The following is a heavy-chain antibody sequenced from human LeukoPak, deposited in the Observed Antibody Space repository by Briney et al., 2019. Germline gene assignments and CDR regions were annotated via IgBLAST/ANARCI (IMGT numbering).Heavy chain of an antibody. CDR3: ARERMTTGNWFDP. D-gene: IGHD4-17*01. CDR2: IYHSGST. Sequence: TSETLSLTCSVSGASVSSGGYSWSWIRQPPGKGLEWIGYIYHSGSTYYNPSLKSRVTISVDRSKNQFSLKLSSVTAADTAVYYCARERMTTGNWFDPWGQGTLVTVSS. CDR1: GASVSSGGYS. V-gene: IGHV4-30-2*01. J-gene: IGHJ5*02.